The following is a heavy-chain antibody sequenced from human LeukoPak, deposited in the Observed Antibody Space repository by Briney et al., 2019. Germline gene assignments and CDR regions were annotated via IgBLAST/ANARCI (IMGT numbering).Heavy chain of an antibody. CDR3: ARGKRIAARAFDI. D-gene: IGHD6-13*01. V-gene: IGHV4-34*01. CDR1: GGSFSGYY. J-gene: IGHJ3*02. Sequence: SETLSLTSAVYGGSFSGYYWSWLPPPPGKGREGSGEINHSESTHYHPPLKRRATISVNTTKNQFSLKLSSVTAADTAVYYCARGKRIAARAFDIWGQGTMVTVSS. CDR2: INHSEST.